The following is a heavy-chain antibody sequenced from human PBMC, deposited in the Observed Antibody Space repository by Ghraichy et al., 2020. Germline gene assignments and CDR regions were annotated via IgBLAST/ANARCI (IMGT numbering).Heavy chain of an antibody. CDR2: IYYSGST. D-gene: IGHD3-10*01. CDR1: GGSISSSSYY. V-gene: IGHV4-39*07. CDR3: ARHVASMVRGVIMNNWFDP. J-gene: IGHJ5*02. Sequence: TLSLTCTVSGGSISSSSYYWGWIRQPPGKGLEWIGSIYYSGSTYYNPSLKSRVTISVDTSKNQFSLKLSSVTAADTAVYYCARHVASMVRGVIMNNWFDPWGQGTLVTVSS.